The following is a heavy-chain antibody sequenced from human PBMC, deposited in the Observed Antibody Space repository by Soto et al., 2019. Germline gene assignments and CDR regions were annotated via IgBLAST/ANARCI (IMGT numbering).Heavy chain of an antibody. J-gene: IGHJ5*02. CDR1: GGSIISGDYY. CDR2: IYHSGST. V-gene: IGHV4-30-4*01. Sequence: QVQLQESGPGLVKPSQTLSLTCTVSGGSIISGDYYWSWIRQPPGKGLEWIGYIYHSGSTYYNPSLKSRVTISVDTSKNQFSLKLSSVTAADTAVYYCARERPDGARLDPWGQGTLVTVSS. D-gene: IGHD6-6*01. CDR3: ARERPDGARLDP.